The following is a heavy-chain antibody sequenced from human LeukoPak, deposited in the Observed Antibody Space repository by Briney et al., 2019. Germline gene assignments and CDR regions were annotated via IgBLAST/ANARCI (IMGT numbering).Heavy chain of an antibody. CDR3: ARDGQGSGYYYDY. V-gene: IGHV4-4*07. CDR1: GGSFSGYY. J-gene: IGHJ4*02. Sequence: SETLSLTCAVYGGSFSGYYWSWIRQPPGKGLEWIGRIYTSGSTNYNPSLKSRVTMSVDTSKNQFSLKLSSVTAADTAVYYCARDGQGSGYYYDYWGQGTLVTVSS. CDR2: IYTSGST. D-gene: IGHD3-22*01.